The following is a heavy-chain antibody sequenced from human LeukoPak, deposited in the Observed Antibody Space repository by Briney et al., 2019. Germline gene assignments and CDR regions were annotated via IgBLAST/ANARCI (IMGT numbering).Heavy chain of an antibody. V-gene: IGHV3-21*01. J-gene: IGHJ4*02. CDR3: ATNLFCASASCL. CDR2: IGTAGNYI. CDR1: GFTFSDYT. Sequence: GGSLRLSCAASGFTFSDYTMNWVRQAPGKGLGWLSSIGTAGNYIFYADSVQGRFTISRDNANDSLYLEMKSLRVEDTATYYCATNLFCASASCLWGQGTLVTVSS. D-gene: IGHD2-2*01.